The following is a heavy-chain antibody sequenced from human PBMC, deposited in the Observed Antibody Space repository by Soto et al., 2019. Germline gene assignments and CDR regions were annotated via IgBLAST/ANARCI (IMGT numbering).Heavy chain of an antibody. CDR1: GFSLTTDRVG. Sequence: QITLKESGPTLVKPTQTLTLTCTFSGFSLTTDRVGVGWIRQPPGEALEWLAVIYWDDSKTYRPSLESRLTITKDTSKNLVALTMTNMDSLDTATYYCAHAYGGRSLYGGQGTLFPVSS. J-gene: IGHJ4*02. V-gene: IGHV2-5*02. CDR3: AHAYGGRSLY. CDR2: IYWDDSK. D-gene: IGHD1-26*01.